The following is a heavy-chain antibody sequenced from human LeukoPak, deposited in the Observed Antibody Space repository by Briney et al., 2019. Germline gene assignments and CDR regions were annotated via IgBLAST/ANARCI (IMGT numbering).Heavy chain of an antibody. CDR2: MDPNSGNT. CDR3: ARTYYYDSESDYWFDP. Sequence: GASVKVSCKASGYTFTSYDINWVRQATGQGLEWMGWMDPNSGNTGYAQKFQGRVTMTRNTSISTAYMELSSLRSEDTAVYYCARTYYYDSESDYWFDPWGQGTLVTVSS. D-gene: IGHD3-10*01. CDR1: GYTFTSYD. V-gene: IGHV1-8*01. J-gene: IGHJ5*02.